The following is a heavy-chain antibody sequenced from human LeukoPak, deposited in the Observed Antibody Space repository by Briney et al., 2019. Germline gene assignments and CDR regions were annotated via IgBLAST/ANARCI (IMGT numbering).Heavy chain of an antibody. J-gene: IGHJ2*01. Sequence: SETLSLTCTVSGGSISSGGYYWSWIRQPPGKGLEWIGYIYHSGSTYYNPSLKSRVTISVDRSKNQFSLKLSSVTAADTAVYYCARDSGWLQYWYFDLWGRGTLVTVSS. CDR1: GGSISSGGYY. CDR2: IYHSGST. V-gene: IGHV4-30-2*01. CDR3: ARDSGWLQYWYFDL. D-gene: IGHD5-24*01.